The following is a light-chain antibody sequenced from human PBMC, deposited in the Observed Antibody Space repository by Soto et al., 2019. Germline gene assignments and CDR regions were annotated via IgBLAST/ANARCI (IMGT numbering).Light chain of an antibody. CDR3: QSYDTGLSGPVV. CDR2: GNT. Sequence: QPVLTQPPSLSGAPGQNIIISCTGGGSNIGAGFDVHWYQQLPGTAPKLLIYGNTNRPSGVPDRFSGSKSGTSASLVITGLQAEDEADYSCQSYDTGLSGPVVFGGGTKLTVL. J-gene: IGLJ2*01. CDR1: GSNIGAGFD. V-gene: IGLV1-40*01.